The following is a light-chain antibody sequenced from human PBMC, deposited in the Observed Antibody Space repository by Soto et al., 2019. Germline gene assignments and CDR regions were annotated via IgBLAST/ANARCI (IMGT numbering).Light chain of an antibody. CDR1: QTISSY. CDR2: TAS. V-gene: IGKV1-39*01. Sequence: DIQMTQSPSSLSASVGDRVTITCRPSQTISSYLNWFQQKPGKAPKLLIYTASRLQSGVPSRFSGSGSGTDFTLTISSLQPEDFATYYCQQSYSTPYTCGQGTKLEIK. CDR3: QQSYSTPYT. J-gene: IGKJ2*01.